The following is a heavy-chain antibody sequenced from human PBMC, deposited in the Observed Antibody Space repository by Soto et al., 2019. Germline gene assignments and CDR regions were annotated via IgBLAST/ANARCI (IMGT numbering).Heavy chain of an antibody. J-gene: IGHJ6*02. CDR1: GGSISSGYYY. V-gene: IGHV4-30-4*01. Sequence: SETLSLTCSVSGGSISSGYYYWSWIRQPPGKGLEWIGNIYYSGNTYYNPSLKSRLIISIDTSKNKFSLKVGSVTAADTAVYYGARSALYGMNVWGQGTTVTVSS. CDR2: IYYSGNT. CDR3: ARSALYGMNV.